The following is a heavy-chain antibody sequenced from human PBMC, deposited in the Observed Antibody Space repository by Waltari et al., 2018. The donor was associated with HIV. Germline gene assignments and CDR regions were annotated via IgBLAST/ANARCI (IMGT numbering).Heavy chain of an antibody. V-gene: IGHV3-15*01. D-gene: IGHD3-16*01. CDR2: IKSKLGGVAT. CDR1: VYSLGAAC. Sequence: QVVDAGGDSVHPGGSLPLPCAASVYSLGAACRIWVRPLPGKGMEWVGRIKSKLGGVATDYAASVKVRFTISRDDSERLLCVRMSGLKIDYTGLYCCVVVGGGDYSLRGRGGFDIWGQGTPVIVSS. CDR3: VVVGGGDYSLRGRGGFDI. J-gene: IGHJ3*02.